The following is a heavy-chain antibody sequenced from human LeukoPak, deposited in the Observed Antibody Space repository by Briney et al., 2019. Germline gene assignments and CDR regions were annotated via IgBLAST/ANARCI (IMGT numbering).Heavy chain of an antibody. CDR3: ARGGTDCSSTSCYPRADYYYYMDV. Sequence: GGSLRLSCAASGFTFSDYYMSWIRQAPGKGLEWVSYISSSGSTIYYADSVKGRFTISRDNAKNSLYLQMNSLRAEDTAVYYCARGGTDCSSTSCYPRADYYYYMDVWGKGTTVTISS. J-gene: IGHJ6*03. D-gene: IGHD2-2*01. V-gene: IGHV3-11*04. CDR1: GFTFSDYY. CDR2: ISSSGSTI.